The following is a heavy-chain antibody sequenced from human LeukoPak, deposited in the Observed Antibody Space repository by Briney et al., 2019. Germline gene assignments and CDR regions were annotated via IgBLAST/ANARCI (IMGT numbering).Heavy chain of an antibody. CDR2: IYYSGST. Sequence: SETLSLTCTVSGGSISSSLSYWGWIRQPPGKGPEWIATIYYSGSTYYSPSLKSRVTISVDTFKNQFSLKVTSMTAADTAVYYCARGPVGKGIVVVVAARRYFDYWGQGTLVTVSS. CDR3: ARGPVGKGIVVVVAARRYFDY. D-gene: IGHD2-15*01. CDR1: GGSISSSLSY. V-gene: IGHV4-39*01. J-gene: IGHJ4*02.